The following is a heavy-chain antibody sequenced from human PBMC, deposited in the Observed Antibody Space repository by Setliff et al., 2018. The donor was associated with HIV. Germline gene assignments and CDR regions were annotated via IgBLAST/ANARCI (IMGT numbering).Heavy chain of an antibody. CDR1: GDSITSRNYH. V-gene: IGHV4-39*07. Sequence: SETLSLTCAVSGDSITSRNYHWDWVRQPPGKGLEWIGEINHSGDTNYNPSLKSRVTISVDTSKNQFSLNLNSVTAADTAVYYCARLGAEDFSDYDWVDYWGQGTLVTVSS. CDR3: ARLGAEDFSDYDWVDY. J-gene: IGHJ4*02. D-gene: IGHD5-12*01. CDR2: INHSGDT.